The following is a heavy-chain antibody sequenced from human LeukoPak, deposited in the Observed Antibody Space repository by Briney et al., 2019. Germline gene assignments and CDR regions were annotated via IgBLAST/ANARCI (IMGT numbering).Heavy chain of an antibody. V-gene: IGHV2-5*02. CDR3: AHSHGYGSSWSGFDS. CDR2: IYWDDEK. Sequence: SGPTLVKPTQTLTLTCTFSGFSLSTSGVGVGWIRQPPGKALEWLALIYWDDEKRHSPSLKSRLTITKDTSKNEVVLKMTNMDPVDTATYYCAHSHGYGSSWSGFDSWGQGTLVTVSS. CDR1: GFSLSTSGVG. J-gene: IGHJ4*02. D-gene: IGHD6-13*01.